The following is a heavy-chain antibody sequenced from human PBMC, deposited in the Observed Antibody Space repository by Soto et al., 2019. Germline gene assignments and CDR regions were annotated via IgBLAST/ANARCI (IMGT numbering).Heavy chain of an antibody. J-gene: IGHJ4*02. CDR1: GGTFSSYA. CDR2: IIPIFGTA. D-gene: IGHD2-2*01. CDR3: ARDIVTRAGQLLHFDY. V-gene: IGHV1-69*13. Sequence: ASVKVSCKASGGTFSSYAISWVRQAPGQGLEWMGGIIPIFGTANYAQKFQGRVTITADESTSTAYMELSSLRSEDTAVYYCARDIVTRAGQLLHFDYWGQGTLVTVSS.